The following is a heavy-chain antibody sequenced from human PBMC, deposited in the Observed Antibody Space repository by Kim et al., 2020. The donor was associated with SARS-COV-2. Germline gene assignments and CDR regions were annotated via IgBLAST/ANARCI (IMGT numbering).Heavy chain of an antibody. CDR2: IWYDGSNK. Sequence: GGSLRLSCAASGFTFSSYAMHWVRQAPGKGLEWVAVIWYDGSNKYYADSVKGRFTISRDNSKNTLYLQMNSLRAEDTAVYYCAKGGGQLRYFDWSHWGQG. J-gene: IGHJ4*01. V-gene: IGHV3-33*06. CDR1: GFTFSSYA. CDR3: AKGGGQLRYFDWSH. D-gene: IGHD3-9*01.